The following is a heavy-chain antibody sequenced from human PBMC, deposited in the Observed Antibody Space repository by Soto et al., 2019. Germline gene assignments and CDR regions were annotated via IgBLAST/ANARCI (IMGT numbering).Heavy chain of an antibody. D-gene: IGHD1-26*01. V-gene: IGHV1-18*01. Sequence: QVQLVQSGPEVRKPGASVKVSCEASGYTFTTSGISWVRQVPGQGLEWMGWISTYNGDTNSAQNFQGRVLMTADTSTGTAYMELMSLKSDDTAVYYCARQGSWPYYYYGLDVWGQGTNVTVSS. J-gene: IGHJ6*02. CDR1: GYTFTTSG. CDR3: ARQGSWPYYYYGLDV. CDR2: ISTYNGDT.